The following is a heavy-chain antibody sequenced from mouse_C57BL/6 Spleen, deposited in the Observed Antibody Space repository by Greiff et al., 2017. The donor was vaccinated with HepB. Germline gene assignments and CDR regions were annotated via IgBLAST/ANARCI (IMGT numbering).Heavy chain of an antibody. CDR2: IWSGGST. CDR3: ARNKGGYDGAWFAY. D-gene: IGHD2-2*01. Sequence: QVQLQQSGPGLVQPSQSLSITCTVSGFSLTSYGVHWVRQSPGKGLEWLGVIWSGGSTDYNAAFISRLSISKDNSKSQVFFKMNSMQADDTAIYYCARNKGGYDGAWFAYWGQGTLVTVSA. J-gene: IGHJ3*01. V-gene: IGHV2-2*01. CDR1: GFSLTSYG.